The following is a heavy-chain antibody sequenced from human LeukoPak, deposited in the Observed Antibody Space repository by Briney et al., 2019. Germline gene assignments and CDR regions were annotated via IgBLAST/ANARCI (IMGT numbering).Heavy chain of an antibody. CDR1: GFTFSDYY. Sequence: GGSLRLSCAASGFTFSDYYMSRIRQAPGKGLEWVSYISSSSSYTNYADSVKGRFAISRDNAKNSLYLQMNSLRAEDTAVYYCARGRGSGWYNDYWGQGTLVTVSS. CDR3: ARGRGSGWYNDY. J-gene: IGHJ4*02. V-gene: IGHV3-11*05. D-gene: IGHD6-19*01. CDR2: ISSSSSYT.